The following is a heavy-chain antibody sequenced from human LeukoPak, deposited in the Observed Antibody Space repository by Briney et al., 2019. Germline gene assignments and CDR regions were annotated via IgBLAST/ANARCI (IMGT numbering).Heavy chain of an antibody. Sequence: GGSLRLSCTASGFTFGDYAMSWVRQAPGKGLEWVGFIRSKAYGGTTEYAASVKGRFTISRDDSKSIAYLQMNSLKTEDTAVYYCTRETATGYYYGSGDFDYWGQGTLVTVSS. J-gene: IGHJ4*02. D-gene: IGHD3-10*01. CDR3: TRETATGYYYGSGDFDY. CDR1: GFTFGDYA. V-gene: IGHV3-49*04. CDR2: IRSKAYGGTT.